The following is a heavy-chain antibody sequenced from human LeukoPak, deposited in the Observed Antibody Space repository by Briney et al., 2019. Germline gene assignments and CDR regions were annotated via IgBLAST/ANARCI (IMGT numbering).Heavy chain of an antibody. CDR1: GFTFSSYS. V-gene: IGHV3-21*01. Sequence: PGGSLRLSCAASGFTFSSYSMNWVRQAPGKGLEWVSYISSSSSYIYYADSVKGRFTISRDNAKNSLYLQMNSLRAEDTAVYYCARVVTGVVVAATSWFDPWGQGTLVTVSS. CDR3: ARVVTGVVVAATSWFDP. D-gene: IGHD2-15*01. CDR2: ISSSSSYI. J-gene: IGHJ5*02.